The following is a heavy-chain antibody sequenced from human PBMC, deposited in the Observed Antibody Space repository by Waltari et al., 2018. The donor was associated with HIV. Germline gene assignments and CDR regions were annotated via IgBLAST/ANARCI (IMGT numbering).Heavy chain of an antibody. V-gene: IGHV1-69*12. Sequence: QVQLVQSGAEVKKPGSSVKVSCRASGGSFRSYAITWVRQAPGQGLEWMGGITPAVGTANYAQKFQGRGTITADESTSTAYMDLRSLTSEDTAVYYCARILGSSWYNWIDPWGQGTLVTVSS. CDR2: ITPAVGTA. CDR1: GGSFRSYA. CDR3: ARILGSSWYNWIDP. D-gene: IGHD6-13*01. J-gene: IGHJ5*02.